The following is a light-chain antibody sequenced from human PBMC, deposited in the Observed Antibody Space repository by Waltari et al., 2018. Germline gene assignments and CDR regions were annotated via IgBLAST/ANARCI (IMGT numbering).Light chain of an antibody. CDR2: DAS. J-gene: IGKJ1*01. CDR1: QSFTRY. V-gene: IGKV3-20*01. Sequence: EIVLTQSPGTLSLSPGARATLSCRASQSFTRYLSWYQHKPGQAPTLLIYDASTRAAGIADRFSGSGFGTDFTLTISRLEPEDSAVYYCQHYVRLPVTFGQGTKVEIK. CDR3: QHYVRLPVT.